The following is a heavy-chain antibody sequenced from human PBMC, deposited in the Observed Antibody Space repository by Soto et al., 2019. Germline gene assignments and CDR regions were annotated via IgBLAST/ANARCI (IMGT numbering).Heavy chain of an antibody. V-gene: IGHV1-69*19. CDR1: GGTFNTYA. D-gene: IGHD3-10*01. J-gene: IGHJ4*02. CDR3: AREVQVHTPAFVY. CDR2: ISPMFGAA. Sequence: QVQLVQSGAEMQKPGSSVKVSCQSSGGTFNTYAMNWVRQAPGQGPEWMGDISPMFGAANYAPKFQGRVTITADESTRTSCMQLSSLTSEDTALYFCAREVQVHTPAFVYWGQGTLVTVSS.